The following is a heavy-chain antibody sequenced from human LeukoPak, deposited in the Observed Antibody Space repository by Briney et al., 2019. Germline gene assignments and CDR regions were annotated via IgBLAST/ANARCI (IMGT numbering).Heavy chain of an antibody. CDR2: IIPILGIA. Sequence: ASVKVSCKASGGTFSSYAISWVRQAPGQGLEWMGRIIPILGIANYAQKFQGRVTITADKSTSTAYMELSSLRSEDTAVYYCARDLPTVGYYYGSSGPHDYWGQGTLVTVSS. D-gene: IGHD3-22*01. CDR1: GGTFSSYA. V-gene: IGHV1-69*04. J-gene: IGHJ4*02. CDR3: ARDLPTVGYYYGSSGPHDY.